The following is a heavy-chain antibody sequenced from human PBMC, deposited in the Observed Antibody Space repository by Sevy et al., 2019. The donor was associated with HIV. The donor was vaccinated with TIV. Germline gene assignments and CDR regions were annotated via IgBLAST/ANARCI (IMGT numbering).Heavy chain of an antibody. CDR1: EFTVSSNY. CDR3: AREDIVWGECNYYGMDV. J-gene: IGHJ6*02. Sequence: GGSLRLSCAASEFTVSSNYMSWVRQAPGKGLEWVSVIYSGGSTYYADSVKGRFTISRDNSQKTVYLQMNSLRAEDTAVYYCAREDIVWGECNYYGMDVWGQGTTVTVSS. V-gene: IGHV3-53*01. D-gene: IGHD2-15*01. CDR2: IYSGGST.